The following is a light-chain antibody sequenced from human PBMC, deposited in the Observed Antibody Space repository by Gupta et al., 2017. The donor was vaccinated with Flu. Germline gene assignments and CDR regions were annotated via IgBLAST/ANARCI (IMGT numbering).Light chain of an antibody. CDR2: AAS. CDR1: QSISSY. V-gene: IGKV1-39*01. J-gene: IGKJ1*01. CDR3: QQSYSTPAG. Sequence: DIQMTQSPSSLSASVGDRVTITCRASQSISSYLNWYQQKPGIAPKLLIYAASSLQSGVPSRFSGSGSGTDFTLTISSLQPEDFATYYCQQSYSTPAGFGQGTKVEIK.